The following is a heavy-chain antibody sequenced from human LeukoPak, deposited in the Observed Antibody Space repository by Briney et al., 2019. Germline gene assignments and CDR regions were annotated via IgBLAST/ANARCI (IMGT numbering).Heavy chain of an antibody. V-gene: IGHV1-2*02. CDR2: INPNSGGT. CDR3: ARVAPEVYLEPDSYFDY. D-gene: IGHD1-20*01. Sequence: ASVKVSCKASGYTFTGSYMHWVRQAPGQGLEWMGWINPNSGGTNYAQKFQGRVTMTRDTSISTAYMELSRLRSDDTAVYYCARVAPEVYLEPDSYFDYWGQGTLVTVSS. J-gene: IGHJ4*02. CDR1: GYTFTGSY.